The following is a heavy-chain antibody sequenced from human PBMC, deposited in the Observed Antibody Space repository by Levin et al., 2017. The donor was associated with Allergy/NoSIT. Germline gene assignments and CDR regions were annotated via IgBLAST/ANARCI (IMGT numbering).Heavy chain of an antibody. D-gene: IGHD3-16*02. CDR2: IERDGGKT. J-gene: IGHJ6*02. CDR3: AREEGWGYHYGMDV. V-gene: IGHV3-7*01. CDR1: GFTFASFW. Sequence: GGSLRLFCAASGFTFASFWMTWVRQAPGKGLEWVSNIERDGGKTYYVDSVKGRFTISRDNAKNSVYLQMNSLRVDDTAVYYCAREEGWGYHYGMDVWGQGTTVTVSS.